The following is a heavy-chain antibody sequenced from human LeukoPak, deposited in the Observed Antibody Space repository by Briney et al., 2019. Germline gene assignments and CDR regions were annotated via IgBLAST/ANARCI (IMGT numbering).Heavy chain of an antibody. D-gene: IGHD2-2*01. V-gene: IGHV3-23*01. CDR3: AKVRRPGQYHYHGLDV. J-gene: IGHJ6*02. CDR1: GFTFSSYA. Sequence: PGGSLRLSCAASGFTFSSYAMSWVRQAPGKGLERVSGISSSDDSTYYADSVKGRFTISRDNSKNTVYLQMNNLRAEDTAVYYCAKVRRPGQYHYHGLDVWGQGTTVTVSS. CDR2: ISSSDDST.